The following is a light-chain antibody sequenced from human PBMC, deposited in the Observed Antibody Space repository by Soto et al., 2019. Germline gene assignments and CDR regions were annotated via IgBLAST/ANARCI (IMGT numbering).Light chain of an antibody. J-gene: IGKJ1*01. Sequence: DIQMTQSPSTLSGSVGDRVTITCRASQTISSWLAWYQQKPGKAPKLLNYKASTLKSGVPSRFSGSGSGTEFTLTIRSLQPDDFATYYCQLYNSYSEAFGQGTKVELK. CDR1: QTISSW. CDR2: KAS. V-gene: IGKV1-5*03. CDR3: QLYNSYSEA.